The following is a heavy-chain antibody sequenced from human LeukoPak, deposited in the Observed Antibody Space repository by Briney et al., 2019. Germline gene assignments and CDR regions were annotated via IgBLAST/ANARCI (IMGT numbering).Heavy chain of an antibody. V-gene: IGHV3-48*03. CDR1: GFTFSSYE. Sequence: GGSLRLSCAASGFTFSSYEMNWVRQAPGKGLEWVSYISSSGSTIYYADSVKGRFTISRDNAKNSLYLQMNSLRAEDTAVYYCARDDEYSSSYPYYFDYWGQGTLVTVSS. CDR2: ISSSGSTI. J-gene: IGHJ4*02. D-gene: IGHD6-13*01. CDR3: ARDDEYSSSYPYYFDY.